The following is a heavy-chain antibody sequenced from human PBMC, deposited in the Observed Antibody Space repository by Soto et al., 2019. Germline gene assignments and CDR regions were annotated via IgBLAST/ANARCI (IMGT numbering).Heavy chain of an antibody. Sequence: ASVKVSCKASGYTFTTYALHWLPQAPGQRLEWMGWINSGNGDTKYSQTFQGRVTITSDTSASTAYMELSSLRSEDTAVYYCTRDPGRSWFDPWGQGTLVTVSS. CDR3: TRDPGRSWFDP. V-gene: IGHV1-3*01. J-gene: IGHJ5*02. CDR2: INSGNGDT. CDR1: GYTFTTYA. D-gene: IGHD3-10*01.